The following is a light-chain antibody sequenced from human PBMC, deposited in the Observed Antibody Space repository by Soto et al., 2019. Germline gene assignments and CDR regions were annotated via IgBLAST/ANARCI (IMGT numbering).Light chain of an antibody. CDR3: QQYGSSPYA. V-gene: IGKV3D-20*01. CDR2: DAS. J-gene: IGKJ2*01. CDR1: LSVSSSY. Sequence: EIVLTQSPATLSLSPGERATLSCGASLSVSSSYLAWYQQKPGLAPRHLIYDASSRATGIPDRFSGSGSGTDFTLTISRLGPGGFAVYYFQQYGSSPYAFGQGTKLAIK.